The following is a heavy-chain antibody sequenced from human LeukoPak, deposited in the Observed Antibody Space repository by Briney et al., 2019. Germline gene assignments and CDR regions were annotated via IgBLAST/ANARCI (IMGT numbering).Heavy chain of an antibody. CDR1: GFTFSDYY. CDR3: ARAVITLTNDY. V-gene: IGHV3-11*01. Sequence: GGSLRLSCAASGFTFSDYYMSWIRQTPGKGLEWVSYISSSGSTIYYADSVKGRFTISRDNAKNSLYLQMNSLRAEDTAVYYCARAVITLTNDYWGQGTLVTVSS. J-gene: IGHJ4*02. D-gene: IGHD3-10*01. CDR2: ISSSGSTI.